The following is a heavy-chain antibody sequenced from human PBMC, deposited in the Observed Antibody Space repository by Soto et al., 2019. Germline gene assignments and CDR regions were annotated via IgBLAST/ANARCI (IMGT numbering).Heavy chain of an antibody. J-gene: IGHJ4*02. CDR1: GFIFSEST. V-gene: IGHV3-64D*06. D-gene: IGHD6-19*01. CDR3: VRWESSGWYLGI. CDR2: VSTSGRST. Sequence: EVQLVESGGGLVQPGGSLRLSCSASGFIFSESTIYWVRQVPGKGLEAISAVSTSGRSTYYADSVKDRFTISRDNSKNTLFLQMGSLRPEDTAIYYCVRWESSGWYLGIWGQGTLVTVSS.